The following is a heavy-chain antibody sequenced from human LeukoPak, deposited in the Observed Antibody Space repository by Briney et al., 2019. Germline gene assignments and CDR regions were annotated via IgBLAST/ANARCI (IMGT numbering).Heavy chain of an antibody. J-gene: IGHJ6*02. CDR2: ISYDGSNK. Sequence: GGSLRLSCAASGFTFSSYAMHWVRQAPGKGLEWVAVISYDGSNKYYADSVKGRFTISRDNSKNTLYLQMNSLRAEDTAVYYCARDGYCSSTSCYFRPYYYYGMDVWGQGTTVTVSS. CDR1: GFTFSSYA. CDR3: ARDGYCSSTSCYFRPYYYYGMDV. V-gene: IGHV3-30*04. D-gene: IGHD2-2*01.